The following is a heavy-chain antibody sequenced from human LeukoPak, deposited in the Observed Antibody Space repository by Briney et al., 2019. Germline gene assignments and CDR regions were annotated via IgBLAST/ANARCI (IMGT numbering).Heavy chain of an antibody. V-gene: IGHV3-23*01. CDR1: GFTFSSYA. D-gene: IGHD3-3*01. J-gene: IGHJ4*02. CDR3: AKPGGFWSGYFNLAWSSDY. Sequence: GGSLRLSCAASGFTFSSYAMSWVRQAPGKGLEWVSAISGSGGSTYYADSVKGRFTISRDNSKNTLYLQMNSLRAEDTAVYYCAKPGGFWSGYFNLAWSSDYWGQGTLVTVSS. CDR2: ISGSGGST.